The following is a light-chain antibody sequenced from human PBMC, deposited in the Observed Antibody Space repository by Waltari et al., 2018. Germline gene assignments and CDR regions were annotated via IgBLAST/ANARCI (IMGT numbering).Light chain of an antibody. Sequence: DIQMTQSPSSLSASVGDRATITCRASQSIASFFNWYQQKPGTAPKLLIYGASSLQSGVPSRFSGSGSGTDFTLTISALHREDVATYYCQQNYISPWTFGQGTKVEIK. CDR2: GAS. CDR3: QQNYISPWT. J-gene: IGKJ1*01. CDR1: QSIASF. V-gene: IGKV1-39*01.